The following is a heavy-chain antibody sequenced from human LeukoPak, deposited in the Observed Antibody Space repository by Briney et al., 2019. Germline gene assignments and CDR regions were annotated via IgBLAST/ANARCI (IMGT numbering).Heavy chain of an antibody. CDR2: INHSGST. CDR3: ACYSSGWYSFYYYMDV. V-gene: IGHV4-34*01. J-gene: IGHJ6*03. Sequence: PSETLSLTCAVYGGSFSGYYWSWIRQPPGKGLEWIGEINHSGSTNYNPSLKSRVTISVDTSKNQFSLKLSSVTAADTAVYYCACYSSGWYSFYYYMDVWGKGTTVTVSS. CDR1: GGSFSGYY. D-gene: IGHD6-19*01.